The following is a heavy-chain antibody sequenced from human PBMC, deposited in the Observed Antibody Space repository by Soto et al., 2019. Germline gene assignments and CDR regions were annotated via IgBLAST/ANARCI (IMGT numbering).Heavy chain of an antibody. CDR2: IYSSGST. V-gene: IGHV4-4*07. Sequence: QVHLQESGPGLVRPSETLSLTCTVSGGSISGFYWSWIRQPAGKGPESIGRIYSSGSTSYNPSLKSRLTMSVDTSKNYFSLNLTSVTAADTAVYYCARWTGSRRFDYWGQGRLITVSS. CDR1: GGSISGFY. D-gene: IGHD1-1*01. CDR3: ARWTGSRRFDY. J-gene: IGHJ4*02.